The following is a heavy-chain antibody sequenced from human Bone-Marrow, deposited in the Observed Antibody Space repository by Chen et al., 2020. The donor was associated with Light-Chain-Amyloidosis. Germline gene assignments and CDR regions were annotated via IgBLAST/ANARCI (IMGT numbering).Heavy chain of an antibody. CDR3: ATGPPHPKMLWPPNCYFDL. J-gene: IGHJ2*01. D-gene: IGHD2-2*01. V-gene: IGHV3-53*02. Sequence: EVQLVESGGGLVQPGGSLRLSCTVSGFSVCSNSMGWVRQAPGKGLESVSVVCGGARTHYAESGKGRFTISRDCSKNTLFLQLNSLRDDDTALYYCATGPPHPKMLWPPNCYFDLWGRGTLVTVSS. CDR2: VCGGART. CDR1: GFSVCSNS.